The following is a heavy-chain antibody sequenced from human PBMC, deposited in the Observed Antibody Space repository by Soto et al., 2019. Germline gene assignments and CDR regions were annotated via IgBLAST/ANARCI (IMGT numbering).Heavy chain of an antibody. J-gene: IGHJ5*02. V-gene: IGHV3-13*01. D-gene: IGHD2-2*01. CDR3: ARDRSRGWFDP. CDR2: IKTAGDT. Sequence: ESGGGLVQPGGSLRLSCAASGFTFSSYDMHWVRQATGKGLEWVSAIKTAGDTYYAGSVKGRFTISRENAKNSLYLQMNSLRAEDTAVYYCARDRSRGWFDPWGQGTLVTVSS. CDR1: GFTFSSYD.